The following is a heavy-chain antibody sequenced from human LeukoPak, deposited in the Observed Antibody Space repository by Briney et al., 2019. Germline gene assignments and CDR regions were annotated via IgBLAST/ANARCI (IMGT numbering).Heavy chain of an antibody. Sequence: PSETLSLTCTVSGGSISSYYWSWIRQPPGKGLEWIGYIYYSGNTNCNPSLKSRVTISVDTSKNLFSLKLSSVTAADTAVYYCARQRAYSYGPPRGFDSWGQGTLVTVSS. CDR1: GGSISSYY. D-gene: IGHD5-18*01. CDR3: ARQRAYSYGPPRGFDS. CDR2: IYYSGNT. J-gene: IGHJ4*02. V-gene: IGHV4-59*08.